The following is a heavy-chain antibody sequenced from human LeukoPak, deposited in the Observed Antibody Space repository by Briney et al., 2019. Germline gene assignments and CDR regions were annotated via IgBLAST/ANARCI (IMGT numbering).Heavy chain of an antibody. V-gene: IGHV4-30-4*08. CDR2: IYYSGST. CDR1: GGSIGSGDYY. D-gene: IGHD2-8*01. CDR3: ARAPPGVAFDI. Sequence: PSETLSLTCTVSGGSIGSGDYYWSWIRQPPGKGLEWIGYIYYSGSTYYNPSLKSRVTISVDTSKNQFSLKLSSVTAADTAVYYCARAPPGVAFDIWGQGTMVTVSS. J-gene: IGHJ3*02.